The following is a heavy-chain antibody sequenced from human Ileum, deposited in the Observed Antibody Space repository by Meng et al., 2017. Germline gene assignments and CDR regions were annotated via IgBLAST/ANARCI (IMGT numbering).Heavy chain of an antibody. Sequence: QVRLRGSGPGLVKPSGTLSLTCAVSGDSISSRDWWSWVRQPPGKGLEWIGEISQESGRTNYNPSLKSRVTISLDKSKNQFSLNLNSVTAADTAVYYCVRNEGYSLGDWGQGTLVTVSS. D-gene: IGHD2-21*01. CDR2: ISQESGRT. V-gene: IGHV4-4*02. J-gene: IGHJ4*02. CDR3: VRNEGYSLGD. CDR1: GDSISSRDW.